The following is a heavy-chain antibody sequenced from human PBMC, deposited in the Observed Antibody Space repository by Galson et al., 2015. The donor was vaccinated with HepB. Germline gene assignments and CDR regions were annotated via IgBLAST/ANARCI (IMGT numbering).Heavy chain of an antibody. CDR3: ARDGAYTSSWFPDY. V-gene: IGHV1-18*01. CDR1: GYTITSYG. J-gene: IGHJ4*02. Sequence: SVKVSCKASGYTITSYGISWVRQAPGQGLEWMGWISGYTGNTNYAQKFQGRVTMTTDTSTSTAYMDLRSLRSDDTAVYYCARDGAYTSSWFPDYWGQGTLVTASS. CDR2: ISGYTGNT. D-gene: IGHD6-13*01.